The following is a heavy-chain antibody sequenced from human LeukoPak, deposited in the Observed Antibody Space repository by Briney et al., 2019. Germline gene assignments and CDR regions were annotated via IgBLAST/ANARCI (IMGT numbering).Heavy chain of an antibody. CDR2: IYSSGDT. V-gene: IGHV4-4*07. Sequence: SETLSLTCTVSGVSISAYYWSWIRQPACKGLEWLGRIYSSGDTNYDPSLKSRVTMSVDTSKNQFSLKLSSVTAADTAVYYCARGSDIPGTTSIFDSWGQGTLVTVSS. CDR3: ARGSDIPGTTSIFDS. J-gene: IGHJ4*02. CDR1: GVSISAYY. D-gene: IGHD1-20*01.